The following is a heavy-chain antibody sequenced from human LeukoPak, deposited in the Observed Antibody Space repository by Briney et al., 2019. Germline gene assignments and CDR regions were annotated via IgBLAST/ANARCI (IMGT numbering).Heavy chain of an antibody. CDR1: GGSVSSGSYY. D-gene: IGHD3-3*01. Sequence: SETLSLTCTVSGGSVSSGSYYWSWIRQPPGKGLEWIGYIYYSGSTNYNPSLKSRVTISVDTSKNQFSLKLSSVTAADTAVYYCARVGYYDFWSGPSWFDPWGQGTLVTVSS. J-gene: IGHJ5*02. CDR2: IYYSGST. CDR3: ARVGYYDFWSGPSWFDP. V-gene: IGHV4-61*01.